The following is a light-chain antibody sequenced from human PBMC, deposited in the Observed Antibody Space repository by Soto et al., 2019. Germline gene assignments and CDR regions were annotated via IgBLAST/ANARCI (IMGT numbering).Light chain of an antibody. CDR2: AAS. J-gene: IGKJ4*01. CDR1: QNIATH. Sequence: DIQMTQSPSSLSASVGDRVTITCRASQNIATHLNWYRQHPGKSPRLLIHAASTLESEVASRFSGRGSGTDFTLTIASLQAEDFATYYCQQSHSAPLTFGGGTKIEIK. CDR3: QQSHSAPLT. V-gene: IGKV1-39*01.